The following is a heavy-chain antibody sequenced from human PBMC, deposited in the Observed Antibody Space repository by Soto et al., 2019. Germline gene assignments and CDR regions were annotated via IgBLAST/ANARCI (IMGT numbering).Heavy chain of an antibody. CDR3: ARDPKDVPARGIYMDV. CDR1: GGSISSGGYY. J-gene: IGHJ6*03. D-gene: IGHD6-13*01. V-gene: IGHV4-31*03. Sequence: SETLSLTCTVSGGSISSGGYYWSWIRQHPGKGLEWIGYIYYSGSTYYNPSLKSRFTIYVDTSKYQFSLKLSSVTAADAAVYYCARDPKDVPARGIYMDVWGKGTTVTVSS. CDR2: IYYSGST.